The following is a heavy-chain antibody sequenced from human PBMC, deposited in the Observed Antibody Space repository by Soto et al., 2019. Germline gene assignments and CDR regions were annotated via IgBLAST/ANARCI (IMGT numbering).Heavy chain of an antibody. Sequence: QITLKESGPTLVKPTQTLTLTCTFSGFSLSTSGVGVGWIRQPPGKALEWLALIYWDDDKRYSPSLKSRLTITKDTSKTQVVLTMTNMDPVDTATYYCAHRPNYYDSSGYLPHYFDYWGQGTLVTVSS. CDR2: IYWDDDK. V-gene: IGHV2-5*02. CDR1: GFSLSTSGVG. D-gene: IGHD3-22*01. CDR3: AHRPNYYDSSGYLPHYFDY. J-gene: IGHJ4*02.